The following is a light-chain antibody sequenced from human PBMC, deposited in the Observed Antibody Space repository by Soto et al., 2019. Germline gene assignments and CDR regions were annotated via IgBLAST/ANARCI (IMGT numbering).Light chain of an antibody. CDR2: SND. V-gene: IGLV1-44*01. Sequence: QSVLTQPPSASGTFGQRVTISCSGSTSNIGSNVANWYQHLPGTAPKLLIYSNDQRPSGVPDRFSGSKSGTSASLAISGLQSEDEAEYYCAAWDDSLNGLLFGGGTKVTVL. CDR3: AAWDDSLNGLL. J-gene: IGLJ3*02. CDR1: TSNIGSNV.